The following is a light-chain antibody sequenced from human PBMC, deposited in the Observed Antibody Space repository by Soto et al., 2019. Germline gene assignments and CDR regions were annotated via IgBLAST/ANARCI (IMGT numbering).Light chain of an antibody. CDR1: QSVRSTF. V-gene: IGKV3D-20*02. CDR2: DAS. J-gene: IGKJ4*01. Sequence: VLPQSPDTLSLSPGDRVTLSCRASQSVRSTFLAWYQQKPGQAPRLLIYDASNRATGIPARFSGSGSGTDFTLTISSLEPEDFAVYYCQQRSNWPLTFGGGTKVDIK. CDR3: QQRSNWPLT.